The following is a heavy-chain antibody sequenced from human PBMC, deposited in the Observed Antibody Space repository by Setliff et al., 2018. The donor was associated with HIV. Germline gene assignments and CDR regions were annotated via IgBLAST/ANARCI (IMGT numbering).Heavy chain of an antibody. CDR1: GGSISSGRYY. V-gene: IGHV4-39*02. Sequence: SETLSLTCTVSGGSISSGRYYWGWIRQPPGKGLEWIGSIYYSGSTYYNPSLKSRVTISVDTSKNHFSLKLSPVTAADTAVYYCARSGLTYYYDSRGDWDWGQGTQVTVSS. CDR3: ARSGLTYYYDSRGDWD. D-gene: IGHD3-22*01. J-gene: IGHJ4*02. CDR2: IYYSGST.